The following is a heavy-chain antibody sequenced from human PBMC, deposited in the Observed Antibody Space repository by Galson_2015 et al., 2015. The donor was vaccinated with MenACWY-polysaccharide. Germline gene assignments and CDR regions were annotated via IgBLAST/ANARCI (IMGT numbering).Heavy chain of an antibody. CDR3: ARDGDHDDYTDALDI. CDR2: ISSSCKSI. CDR1: GFSYSSFQ. Sequence: SLRLSCAVSGFSYSSFQMNWVRQAPGKGLEWVSYISSSCKSIYYGDSVKGRFIISRDNAKNSLYLQMNSLRAEDTAIYYCARDGDHDDYTDALDIWGHGTMVTVSS. D-gene: IGHD4-11*01. V-gene: IGHV3-48*03. J-gene: IGHJ3*02.